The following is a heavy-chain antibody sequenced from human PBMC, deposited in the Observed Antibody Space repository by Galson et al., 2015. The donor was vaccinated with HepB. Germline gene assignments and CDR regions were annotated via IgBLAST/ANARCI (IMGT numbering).Heavy chain of an antibody. V-gene: IGHV4-39*01. CDR3: ARPLVLNGRFYPGVGPFYI. CDR2: IYYGGTT. J-gene: IGHJ3*02. D-gene: IGHD1-26*01. CDR1: GVSISSSQYY. Sequence: ETLSLTCAVSGVSISSSQYYWGWIRQSPKKGLEWIGSIYYGGTTYYSPSFQGRVAMSVGASKNQLSLTLTSVTAADTAVYYCARPLVLNGRFYPGVGPFYIWGQGKIVTVS.